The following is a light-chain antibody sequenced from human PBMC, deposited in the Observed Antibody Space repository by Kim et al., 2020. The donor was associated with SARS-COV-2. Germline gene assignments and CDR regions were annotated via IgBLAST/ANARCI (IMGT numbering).Light chain of an antibody. J-gene: IGLJ1*01. V-gene: IGLV3-1*01. Sequence: PGETASITGTGDKLRNKRAFWYQQEPRQSPVLVIYEDNKRPAGIPERFSGSNSGNTATLTISATQTMDEADYYCQACDSTTDYVFGSGTKVTVL. CDR1: KLRNKR. CDR3: QACDSTTDYV. CDR2: EDN.